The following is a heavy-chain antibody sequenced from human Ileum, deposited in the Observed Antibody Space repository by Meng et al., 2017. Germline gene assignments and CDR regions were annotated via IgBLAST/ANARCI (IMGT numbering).Heavy chain of an antibody. CDR2: TYYSGTT. V-gene: IGHV4-59*08. CDR3: ARGKEIPDF. CDR1: GGSISGSY. Sequence: QVQLQVSGPELVKPAETLSLTCTVSGGSISGSYWSWIRQFPGKGLKWIGYTYYSGTTNYNTSLRGRVTMSVDTSRAQFSLKLTSVTAADTAIYYCARGKEIPDFWGQGTLVTVSS. J-gene: IGHJ4*02. D-gene: IGHD2-2*02.